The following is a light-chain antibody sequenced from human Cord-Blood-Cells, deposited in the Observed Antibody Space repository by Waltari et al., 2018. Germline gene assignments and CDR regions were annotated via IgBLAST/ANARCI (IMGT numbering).Light chain of an antibody. Sequence: QSVLTQPPSASGTPGQRVTISCSGSSSNIGSNTVNWYQQLPGTAPKLLIYSNNQRPSGVPDRFSGSTSVTSASLAISGLQSEDEADYYCAAWDDSLNGSYVFGTGTKVTVL. CDR3: AAWDDSLNGSYV. J-gene: IGLJ1*01. CDR2: SNN. CDR1: SSNIGSNT. V-gene: IGLV1-44*01.